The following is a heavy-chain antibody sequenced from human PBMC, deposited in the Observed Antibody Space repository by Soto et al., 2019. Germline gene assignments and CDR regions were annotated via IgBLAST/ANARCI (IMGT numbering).Heavy chain of an antibody. J-gene: IGHJ5*02. D-gene: IGHD3-10*01. CDR2: IYYSGST. V-gene: IGHV4-59*01. Sequence: SETLSLTCTVSGGSISSYYWSWIRQPPGKGLEWIGYIYYSGSTNYNPSLKSRVTISVDTSKNQFSLKLSSVTAADTAVYYCARQSEEGWFGELVPYYNWFDPWGQGTLVTVS. CDR3: ARQSEEGWFGELVPYYNWFDP. CDR1: GGSISSYY.